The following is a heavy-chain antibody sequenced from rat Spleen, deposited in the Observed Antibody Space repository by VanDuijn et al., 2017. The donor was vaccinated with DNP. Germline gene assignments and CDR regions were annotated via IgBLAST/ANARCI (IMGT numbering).Heavy chain of an antibody. V-gene: IGHV5S11*01. D-gene: IGHD1-11*01. CDR2: ISTGGGNT. CDR3: AKAGGYSPWYFDY. CDR1: GFTFSNYY. J-gene: IGHJ2*01. Sequence: EVQLVESGGGLVQPGRSMKLSCAASGFTFSNYYMAWVRQAPTKGLEWVAAISTGGGNTYYRDSVKGRFTISRDNAKSTLYLQMDSLRSEETATYYCAKAGGYSPWYFDYWGQGVMVTVS.